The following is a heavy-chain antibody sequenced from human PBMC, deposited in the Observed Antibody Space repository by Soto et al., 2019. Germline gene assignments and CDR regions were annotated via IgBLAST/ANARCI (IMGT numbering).Heavy chain of an antibody. CDR2: VYYSGTT. V-gene: IGHV4-59*01. CDR3: ARSGHTFGGVV. D-gene: IGHD3-16*01. J-gene: IGHJ4*02. Sequence: QVQLQESGPGLVKPSETLSLTCTVSGASMSNYYGSGIRQPPEKGLEHIGYVYYSGTTNYNPSLKSRVTISVDTSNNQFALKLSSVTAAYTVIYYCARSGHTFGGVVWGQGILVTVSS. CDR1: GASMSNYY.